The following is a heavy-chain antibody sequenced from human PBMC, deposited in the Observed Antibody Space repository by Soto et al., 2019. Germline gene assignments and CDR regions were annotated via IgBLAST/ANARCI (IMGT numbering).Heavy chain of an antibody. CDR3: AGEIAAAGPTYNWFDP. V-gene: IGHV3-33*01. CDR2: IWYDGSNK. D-gene: IGHD6-13*01. J-gene: IGHJ5*02. Sequence: GGSLRLSCAASGFTFSSYGMHWVRQAPGKGLEWVAVIWYDGSNKYYADSVKGRFTISRDNSKNTLYLQMNSLRAVDTAVYYCAGEIAAAGPTYNWFDPWGQGTLVTVSS. CDR1: GFTFSSYG.